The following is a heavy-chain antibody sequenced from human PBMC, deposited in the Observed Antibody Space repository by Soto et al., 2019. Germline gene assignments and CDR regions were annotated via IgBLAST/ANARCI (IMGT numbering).Heavy chain of an antibody. V-gene: IGHV4-61*01. Sequence: PSETLSLTCTVSGGSVSSGSYYWSWIRQPPGKGLEWIGYIYYSGSTNYNPSLKSRVTISVDTSKNQFSLKLSSVTAADTAVYYCARDLRVVVPAAVFDYYYYGMDVWGQGTTVTVSS. J-gene: IGHJ6*02. D-gene: IGHD2-2*01. CDR3: ARDLRVVVPAAVFDYYYYGMDV. CDR2: IYYSGST. CDR1: GGSVSSGSYY.